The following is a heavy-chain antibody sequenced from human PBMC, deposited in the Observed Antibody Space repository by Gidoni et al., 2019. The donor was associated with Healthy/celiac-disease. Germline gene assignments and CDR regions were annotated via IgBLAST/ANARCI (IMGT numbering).Heavy chain of an antibody. CDR2: IYYSGST. CDR3: ARRDGLQSIFDY. Sequence: QLQLQESGPGLVKPSETLSLTCTVSGRSISSSSYYWGWIRQPPGKGLEWIGSIYYSGSTYYNPSLKSRVTISVDTSKNQFSLKLSSVTAADTAVYYCARRDGLQSIFDYWGQGTLVTVSS. D-gene: IGHD5-12*01. CDR1: GRSISSSSYY. J-gene: IGHJ4*02. V-gene: IGHV4-39*01.